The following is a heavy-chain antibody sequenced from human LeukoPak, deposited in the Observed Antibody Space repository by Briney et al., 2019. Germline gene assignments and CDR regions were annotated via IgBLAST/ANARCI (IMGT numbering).Heavy chain of an antibody. V-gene: IGHV4-4*07. J-gene: IGHJ6*03. CDR3: ARVRFLEWPAPMDV. Sequence: SETLSLTCTVSGGSIDSYHWSWIRHPAGRGLEWIGRIYTSGSTNYNPSLKSRVTMSVHTSKNQFSLKLSSVTAADTAVYYCARVRFLEWPAPMDVWGKGTTVTVSS. CDR1: GGSIDSYH. CDR2: IYTSGST. D-gene: IGHD3-3*01.